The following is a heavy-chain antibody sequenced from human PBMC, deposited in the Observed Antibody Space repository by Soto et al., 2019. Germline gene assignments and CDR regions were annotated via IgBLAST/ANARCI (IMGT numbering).Heavy chain of an antibody. V-gene: IGHV4-39*01. CDR1: GGSISSSSYY. CDR3: ARRGIAAAGSPGDY. J-gene: IGHJ4*02. Sequence: SETLSLTCTVSGGSISSSSYYWGWIRQPPGKGLEWIGSIYYSGSTYYNPSLKSRVTISVDTSKNQFSLKLSSATAADTAVYYCARRGIAAAGSPGDYWGQGTLVTVSS. D-gene: IGHD6-13*01. CDR2: IYYSGST.